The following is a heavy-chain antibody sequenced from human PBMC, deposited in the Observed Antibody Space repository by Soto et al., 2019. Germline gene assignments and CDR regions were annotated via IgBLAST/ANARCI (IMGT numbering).Heavy chain of an antibody. J-gene: IGHJ6*02. D-gene: IGHD2-21*02. CDR2: IYPGDSDT. CDR1: GYSFTSYW. V-gene: IGHV5-51*01. CDR3: ARHVPRTAKGLYYSMDV. Sequence: GESLKISCKGSGYSFTSYWIGWVRQMPGKGLEWMGIIYPGDSDTRYSPSFQGQVTISADKSISTAYLQWSSLKASDTAMYYCARHVPRTAKGLYYSMDVWCQGTTVTVFS.